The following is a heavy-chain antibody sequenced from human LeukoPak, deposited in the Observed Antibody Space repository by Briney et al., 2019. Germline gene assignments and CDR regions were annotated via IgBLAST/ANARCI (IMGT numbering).Heavy chain of an antibody. D-gene: IGHD6-19*01. J-gene: IGHJ6*03. CDR1: GGSFSGYY. CDR3: ARGTAREDSGWYWVDYYYYMDV. Sequence: SETLSLTCAVYGGSFSGYYWSWIRQSPGKGLEWIGEINHSGSTKYNPSLKSRVTISVDTSKNQFSLKLSSVTAADTAVYYCARGTAREDSGWYWVDYYYYMDVWGKGTTVTVSS. CDR2: INHSGST. V-gene: IGHV4-34*01.